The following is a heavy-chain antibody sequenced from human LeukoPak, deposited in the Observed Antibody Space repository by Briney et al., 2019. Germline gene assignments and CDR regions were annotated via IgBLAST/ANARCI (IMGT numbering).Heavy chain of an antibody. V-gene: IGHV3-53*01. J-gene: IGHJ3*02. D-gene: IGHD5-24*01. CDR2: IYTGGST. CDR3: VNAQLQGAFDM. Sequence: GGSLRLSYAACGFTVSNSYMSWVRQAPGRGLEFVSIIYTGGSTHYVGSVKGRFTISRDNSKNTLDLQMSSLRAEDTAVYYCVNAQLQGAFDMWGQGTMVTVSS. CDR1: GFTVSNSY.